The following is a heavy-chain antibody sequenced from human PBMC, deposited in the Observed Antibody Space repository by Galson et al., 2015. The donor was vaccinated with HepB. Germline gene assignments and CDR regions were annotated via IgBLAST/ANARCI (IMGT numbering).Heavy chain of an antibody. CDR1: GFTFSNYA. Sequence: SLRLSCAASGFTFSNYAMHWVRQAPGKGLEWVAVISYDGSNKYYADSVKGRLTLSRDSSKNTLYLQMNTLRTEDTAVYFCARELGGYTFGKGFDYWGQGTLVTVSS. CDR2: ISYDGSNK. CDR3: ARELGGYTFGKGFDY. J-gene: IGHJ4*02. V-gene: IGHV3-30-3*01. D-gene: IGHD5-18*01.